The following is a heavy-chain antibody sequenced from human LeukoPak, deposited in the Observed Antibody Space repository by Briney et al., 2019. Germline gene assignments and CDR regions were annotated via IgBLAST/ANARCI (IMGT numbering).Heavy chain of an antibody. V-gene: IGHV3-48*04. Sequence: GGSLRLSCAASGFTFSGYSMNWVRQAPGKGLEWVSYISSSSSTIYYADSVKGRFTISRDNAKNSLYLQMNSLRAEDTAVYYCAVPRSYCGGDCYPYYFDYWGQGTLVTVSS. CDR3: AVPRSYCGGDCYPYYFDY. CDR1: GFTFSGYS. J-gene: IGHJ4*02. CDR2: ISSSSSTI. D-gene: IGHD2-21*02.